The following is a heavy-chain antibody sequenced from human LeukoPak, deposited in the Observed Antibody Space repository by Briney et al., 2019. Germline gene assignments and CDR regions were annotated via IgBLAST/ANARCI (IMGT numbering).Heavy chain of an antibody. D-gene: IGHD2-15*01. CDR2: INPNSGGT. Sequence: ASVKVSCKASGYTFTAYYIHWVRQAPGQGLEWMGWINPNSGGTNYAQNFQGRVTMTSDTSTYTTHMELSRLRSDDTAVYYCARSGVVVVTATTHFDYWGQGTLVTVSS. V-gene: IGHV1-2*02. J-gene: IGHJ4*02. CDR1: GYTFTAYY. CDR3: ARSGVVVVTATTHFDY.